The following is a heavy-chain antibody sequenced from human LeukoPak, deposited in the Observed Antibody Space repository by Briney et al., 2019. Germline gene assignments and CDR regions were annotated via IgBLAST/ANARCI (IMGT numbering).Heavy chain of an antibody. CDR3: AIWTSGNY. J-gene: IGHJ4*02. CDR1: GFTFSSYA. CDR2: MDPTGSQK. V-gene: IGHV3-7*01. D-gene: IGHD1-1*01. Sequence: GGSLRLSCAASGFTFSSYAMNWVRQAPGKGLEWVANMDPTGSQKRYVDSVRGRFTISKDNPGASLYLDMHSLRAEDTAIYYCAIWTSGNYWGQGTLVTASS.